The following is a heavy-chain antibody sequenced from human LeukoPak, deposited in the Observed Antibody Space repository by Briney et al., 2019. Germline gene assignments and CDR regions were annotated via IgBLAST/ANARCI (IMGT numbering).Heavy chain of an antibody. CDR3: ARAPGYYYDSSGFFDY. J-gene: IGHJ4*02. CDR1: GGSISSGGYY. D-gene: IGHD3-22*01. Sequence: SETLSLTCTVSGGSISSGGYYWSWIRQHPGKGLEWIGYIYYSGSTYYNPSLKSRVTISVDTSKNQFSLKLSSVTAADTAVYYCARAPGYYYDSSGFFDYWGQGTLVTVSS. V-gene: IGHV4-31*03. CDR2: IYYSGST.